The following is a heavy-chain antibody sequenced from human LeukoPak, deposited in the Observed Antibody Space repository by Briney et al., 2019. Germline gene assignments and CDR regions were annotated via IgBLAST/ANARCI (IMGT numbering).Heavy chain of an antibody. CDR3: AREGTTDGSTRYMSWFDP. Sequence: SETLSLTCAVYGGSLSDYYWSWIRQSPGKGLEWIGEINHSGSTKYNPSLKSRVAISVDTSKNQFSLRLSSVTAADTAVYYCAREGTTDGSTRYMSWFDPWGQGTLVTVSS. V-gene: IGHV4-34*01. CDR2: INHSGST. D-gene: IGHD6-13*01. CDR1: GGSLSDYY. J-gene: IGHJ5*02.